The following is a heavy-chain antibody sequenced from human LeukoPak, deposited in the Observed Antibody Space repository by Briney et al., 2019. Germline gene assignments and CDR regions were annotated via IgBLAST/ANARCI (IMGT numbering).Heavy chain of an antibody. CDR2: INPSSGAT. V-gene: IGHV1-2*02. Sequence: ASVKVSCKASGYSFTGYYIHWVRQAPGQGLEWMGWINPSSGATNYAQKFLDRVTMTSDTSISTAYMEVRRLTSDDTAVYLCARDQNYFDTTTYYGPDYWGQGTLVTVSP. J-gene: IGHJ4*02. CDR1: GYSFTGYY. D-gene: IGHD3-22*01. CDR3: ARDQNYFDTTTYYGPDY.